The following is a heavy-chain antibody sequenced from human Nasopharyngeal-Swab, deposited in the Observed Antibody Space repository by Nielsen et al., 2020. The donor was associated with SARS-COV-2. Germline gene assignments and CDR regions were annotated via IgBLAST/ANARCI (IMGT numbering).Heavy chain of an antibody. CDR1: GFSGYD. J-gene: IGHJ6*02. CDR3: ASEHPAEYALDV. CDR2: ISGSSGTI. Sequence: GESLKISCAVSGFSGYDMNWVRQAPGKGLEWLSYISGSSGTIYYADSVKGRFTISRDNAKKSLFLRMNSLRAEDTAVYYCASEHPAEYALDVWGLGTTVTVS. V-gene: IGHV3-48*04.